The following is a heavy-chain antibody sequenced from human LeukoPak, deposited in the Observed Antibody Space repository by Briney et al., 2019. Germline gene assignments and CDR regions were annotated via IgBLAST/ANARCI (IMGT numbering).Heavy chain of an antibody. V-gene: IGHV4-31*03. Sequence: PSQTLSLTCTVSGGSITSGGYCWSWLRQHPGKGLEWIGYIYYSGSTYYNPSLKSRVTISVDTSKNQFSLKLSSVTAADTAVYYCARRYSNYYLFDYWGQGTLVTVSS. CDR1: GGSITSGGYC. CDR3: ARRYSNYYLFDY. CDR2: IYYSGST. J-gene: IGHJ4*02. D-gene: IGHD4-11*01.